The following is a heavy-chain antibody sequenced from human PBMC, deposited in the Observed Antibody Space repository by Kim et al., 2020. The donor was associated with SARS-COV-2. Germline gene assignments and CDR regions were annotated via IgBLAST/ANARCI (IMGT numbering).Heavy chain of an antibody. CDR3: AKDWDMIRGSGVDY. D-gene: IGHD3-10*01. J-gene: IGHJ4*02. V-gene: IGHV3-33*06. Sequence: GGSLRLSCAASGFIFSNFGMHWVRQAPGKGLEWVAIIWYDGSNKYYADSVKGRFTISRDDSKNTLFLQMNSLRAEDTAVYYCAKDWDMIRGSGVDYWGQG. CDR2: IWYDGSNK. CDR1: GFIFSNFG.